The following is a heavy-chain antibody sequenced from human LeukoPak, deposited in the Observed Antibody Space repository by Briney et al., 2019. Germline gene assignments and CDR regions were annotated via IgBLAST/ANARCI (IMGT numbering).Heavy chain of an antibody. V-gene: IGHV3-66*03. CDR1: EFIVSINY. D-gene: IGHD6-13*01. Sequence: GGSLRLSCAASEFIVSINYMTWVRQAPGKGLEWVSLIYSRGDTKYADSVKGRFTISRDNSKNTLYLQMNSLRVEDTAMYYCAKGLHSSSWNDAFDIWGQGTVVTVSS. CDR3: AKGLHSSSWNDAFDI. J-gene: IGHJ3*02. CDR2: IYSRGDT.